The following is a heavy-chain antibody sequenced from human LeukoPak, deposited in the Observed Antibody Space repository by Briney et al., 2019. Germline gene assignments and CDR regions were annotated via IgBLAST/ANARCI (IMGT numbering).Heavy chain of an antibody. Sequence: PGGSLRLSCAASGFTFSSYEMNWVRQAPGKGLEWVSYISSSGSTIYYADSVKGRFTISRDNAKNSLYLQMNSLRAEDTAVYYCAKLMSQPALLFFDQWGQGTLVTVSS. D-gene: IGHD3-10*01. CDR1: GFTFSSYE. CDR3: AKLMSQPALLFFDQ. V-gene: IGHV3-48*03. J-gene: IGHJ4*02. CDR2: ISSSGSTI.